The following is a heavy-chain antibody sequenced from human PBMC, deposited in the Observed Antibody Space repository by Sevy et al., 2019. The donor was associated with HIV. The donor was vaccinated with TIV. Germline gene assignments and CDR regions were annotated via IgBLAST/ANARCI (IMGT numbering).Heavy chain of an antibody. CDR3: ARVTYPKRYSGYDEYYYYYMDV. D-gene: IGHD5-12*01. J-gene: IGHJ6*03. CDR2: IYYSGST. V-gene: IGHV4-59*01. Sequence: SETLSLTCTVSGGSISSYYWSWIRQPPGKGLEWIGYIYYSGSTNYNPSLKSRVTISADTSKNQFSLKLSSVTAADTAVYYCARVTYPKRYSGYDEYYYYYMDVWGKGTTVTVSS. CDR1: GGSISSYY.